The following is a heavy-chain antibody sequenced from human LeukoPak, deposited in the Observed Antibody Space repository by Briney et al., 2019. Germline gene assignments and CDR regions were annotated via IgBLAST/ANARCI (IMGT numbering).Heavy chain of an antibody. V-gene: IGHV3-21*01. CDR1: GFTFSSYS. J-gene: IGHJ3*02. CDR3: ARICGGDCYDAFDI. Sequence: GGSLRLSCAASGFTFSSYSMNWVRQAPGKGLELVASISSSSYIYYADSVKGRFTISRDNAKNSLYLQMNSLRAEDTAVYYCARICGGDCYDAFDIWGQGTMVTVSS. D-gene: IGHD2-21*02. CDR2: ISSSSYI.